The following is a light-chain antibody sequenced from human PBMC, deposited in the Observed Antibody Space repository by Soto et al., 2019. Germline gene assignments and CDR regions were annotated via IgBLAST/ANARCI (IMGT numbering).Light chain of an antibody. Sequence: QSALTQPASVSGSPGQSITISCSGTSSDVGGYNYVSWYQQHLGKAPKLMVYDVSNRPSGVSNRFSGSKSGNTASLTISGVKAEDAAEYYCRSYTTSSTLIFGGGTKLTGL. CDR3: RSYTTSSTLI. CDR1: SSDVGGYNY. J-gene: IGLJ2*01. V-gene: IGLV2-14*01. CDR2: DVS.